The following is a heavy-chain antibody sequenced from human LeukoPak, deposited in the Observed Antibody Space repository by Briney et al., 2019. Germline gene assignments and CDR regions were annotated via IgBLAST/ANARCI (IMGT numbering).Heavy chain of an antibody. CDR1: GFTFNIYA. Sequence: PGGSLRLSCAASGFTFNIYAMSWVRQAPGKGLEWVSTISADGVSTYYADSVKGRFTISRDNSKNTVYLQTNSLRAEDTAVCYCTQGGVGAHSIWGQGTLVTVSS. CDR3: TQGGVGAHSI. D-gene: IGHD3-3*01. CDR2: ISADGVST. J-gene: IGHJ4*02. V-gene: IGHV3-23*01.